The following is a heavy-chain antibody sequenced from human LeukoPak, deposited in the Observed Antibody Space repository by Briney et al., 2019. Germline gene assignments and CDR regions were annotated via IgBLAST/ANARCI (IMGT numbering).Heavy chain of an antibody. CDR2: ISGSDGRT. J-gene: IGHJ4*02. CDR1: GFIFSSYA. D-gene: IGHD6-19*01. V-gene: IGHV3-23*01. CDR3: AKSRGIYDNSGWRTFDD. Sequence: GGSLRLSCAASGFIFSSYAMNWVRQAPGKGLEWVSGISGSDGRTYYADSVKGRFNISRDNSKNTLYLQMNRLRADDTAVYYCAKSRGIYDNSGWRTFDDWGQGTLVTVSS.